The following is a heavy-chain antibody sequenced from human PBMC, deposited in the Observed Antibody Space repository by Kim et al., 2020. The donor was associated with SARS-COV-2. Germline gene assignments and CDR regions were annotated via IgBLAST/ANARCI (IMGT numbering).Heavy chain of an antibody. J-gene: IGHJ5*02. D-gene: IGHD3-10*01. V-gene: IGHV4-59*01. CDR3: ARVLGSPVVGFDP. CDR2: IYYSGST. Sequence: SETLSLTCTVSGGSISSYYWSWIRQPPGKGLEWIGYIYYSGSTNYNPSLKSRVTISVDTSKNQFSLKLSSVTAADTAVYYCARVLGSPVVGFDPWGQGTLVTVSS. CDR1: GGSISSYY.